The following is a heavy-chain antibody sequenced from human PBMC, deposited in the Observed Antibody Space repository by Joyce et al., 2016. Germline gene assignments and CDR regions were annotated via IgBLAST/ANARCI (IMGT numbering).Heavy chain of an antibody. CDR3: ARDLGYFDY. J-gene: IGHJ4*02. CDR2: SNSGTTYK. V-gene: IGHV3-21*01. Sequence: EVHLVESGGGLVKPGGSLRLSCAASGFTFSNYNMNWVRQAPGKGLEGVSSSNSGTTYKYYADSVQGRFTISRDNAKNSLYLQMNSLRAEDTAVYYCARDLGYFDYWGQGTLVTVSS. CDR1: GFTFSNYN.